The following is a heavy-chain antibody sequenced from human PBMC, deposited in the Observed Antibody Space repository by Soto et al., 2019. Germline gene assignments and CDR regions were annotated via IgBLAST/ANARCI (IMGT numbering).Heavy chain of an antibody. CDR3: ARDSSAAARRGGMDV. Sequence: EVQLVESGGGLIRPGGSLRLSCAASGFTFDSYSMNWVRQAPGKGLEWVAYISNTSRTRYYADSVKGRITISRDNAKNSLYLQLNCLREEDTALYYCARDSSAAARRGGMDVWGQGITVTVSS. J-gene: IGHJ6*02. V-gene: IGHV3-48*02. D-gene: IGHD3-22*01. CDR1: GFTFDSYS. CDR2: ISNTSRTR.